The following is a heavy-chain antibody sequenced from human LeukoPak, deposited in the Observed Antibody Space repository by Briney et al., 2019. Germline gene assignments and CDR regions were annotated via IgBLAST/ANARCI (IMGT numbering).Heavy chain of an antibody. D-gene: IGHD2-15*01. J-gene: IGHJ3*02. CDR3: ARPRLEYCSGGSCFDAFDI. Sequence: GGSLRLSCAASGFTFSSYAMNWVRQAPGKGLEWVSAISGSGSTTYYADSVKGRFTISRDNSKNTLFLQMNCLTAEDTAIYSCARPRLEYCSGGSCFDAFDIWGQGTMVTVSS. CDR1: GFTFSSYA. V-gene: IGHV3-23*01. CDR2: ISGSGSTT.